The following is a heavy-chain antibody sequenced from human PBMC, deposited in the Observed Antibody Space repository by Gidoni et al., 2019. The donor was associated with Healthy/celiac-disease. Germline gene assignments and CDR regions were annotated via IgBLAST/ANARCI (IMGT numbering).Heavy chain of an antibody. CDR2: ISSSSSYI. CDR3: AREGRIAVAGTDYYGMDV. J-gene: IGHJ6*02. Sequence: EVQLVESGGGLVKPGGSLRLSCAASGFNFSSYSMNWVRQAPGKGLEWVSSISSSSSYIYYADSVKGRFTISRDNAKNSLYLQMNSLRAEDTAVYYCAREGRIAVAGTDYYGMDVWGQGTTVTVSS. D-gene: IGHD6-19*01. V-gene: IGHV3-21*01. CDR1: GFNFSSYS.